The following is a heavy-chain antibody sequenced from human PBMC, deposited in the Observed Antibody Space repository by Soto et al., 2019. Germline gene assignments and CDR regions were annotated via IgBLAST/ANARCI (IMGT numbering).Heavy chain of an antibody. CDR1: GLSFSNYG. CDR2: IWYDGTNK. Sequence: PLRLSCVASGLSFSNYGMHWVRQAPGKGLEWGAVIWYDGTNKYYGDSVKGRFTISRDNSKNTLYLEMNSLRAGDTAVYSCATYPPPGGWYKHDLVFYYWGQGTLVTVSS. D-gene: IGHD6-19*01. V-gene: IGHV3-33*01. J-gene: IGHJ4*02. CDR3: ATYPPPGGWYKHDLVFYY.